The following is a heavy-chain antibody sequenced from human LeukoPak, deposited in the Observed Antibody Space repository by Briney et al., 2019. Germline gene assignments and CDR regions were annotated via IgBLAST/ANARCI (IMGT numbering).Heavy chain of an antibody. V-gene: IGHV4-59*08. D-gene: IGHD3-22*01. J-gene: IGHJ4*02. CDR1: GGSISSYY. CDR3: AGTSSGYYRFDY. Sequence: SETLSLTCTVSGGSISSYYWSWIRQPPGKGLEWIGYIYYGGSTNYNPSLKSRVTISVDASKNQFSLKLTSVTAADTAVYYCAGTSSGYYRFDYWGQGTLVTVSS. CDR2: IYYGGST.